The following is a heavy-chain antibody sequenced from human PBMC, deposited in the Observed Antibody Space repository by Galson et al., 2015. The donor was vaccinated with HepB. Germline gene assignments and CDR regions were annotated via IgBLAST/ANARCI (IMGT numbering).Heavy chain of an antibody. J-gene: IGHJ4*02. Sequence: SLRLSCAASGLTFSSYWMSWVRQAPGKGLEWVANMKQDGSEKYYVDSVKGRFTISRDNARNSLYLQMNSLRAEDTAVYYCARDLGGDYGSGGWGQGTLVTVSS. CDR2: MKQDGSEK. D-gene: IGHD3-10*01. CDR1: GLTFSSYW. CDR3: ARDLGGDYGSGG. V-gene: IGHV3-7*01.